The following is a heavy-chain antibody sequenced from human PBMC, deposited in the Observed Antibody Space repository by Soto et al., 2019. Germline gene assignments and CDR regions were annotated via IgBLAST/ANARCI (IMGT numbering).Heavy chain of an antibody. V-gene: IGHV1-18*01. D-gene: IGHD2-8*02. CDR3: AMEYNHCTGTWY. CDR1: GYTFTSYG. Sequence: QVQLVQSGAEVKKPGASVKVSCKASGYTFTSYGISWVRPAPAQGLEWMGWISAYNGHTNYAQKLQGRVTMTTDTTTRIAYMELRSLRPDATALYYCAMEYNHCTGTWYLGPGTLGTVS. J-gene: IGHJ4*02. CDR2: ISAYNGHT.